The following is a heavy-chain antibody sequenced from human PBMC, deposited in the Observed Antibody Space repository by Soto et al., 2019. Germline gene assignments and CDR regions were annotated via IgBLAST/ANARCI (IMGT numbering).Heavy chain of an antibody. CDR3: ARGVATVTKFDY. CDR2: IYHSGST. V-gene: IGHV4-30-2*01. Sequence: QLQLQESGSGLVKPSQTLSLTCAVSGGSISSGGYSCNWIRQPPGKGLEWIGYIYHSGSTYYNPSLKSRVTISVDMSKNQFSLKLSSVTAADTAVYYCARGVATVTKFDYWGQGTLVTVSS. D-gene: IGHD4-17*01. CDR1: GGSISSGGYS. J-gene: IGHJ4*02.